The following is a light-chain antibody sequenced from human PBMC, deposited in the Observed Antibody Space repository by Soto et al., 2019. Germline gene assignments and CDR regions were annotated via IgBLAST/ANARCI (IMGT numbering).Light chain of an antibody. J-gene: IGKJ2*01. CDR2: AAS. V-gene: IGKV1-9*01. CDR1: QGITNY. CDR3: QQLKSYPRT. Sequence: DIQLTQSPSFLSASIRDRVTITFRASQGITNYLAWYQQKPGKAPKLLIYAASTLQSGVPSRFSGSGSGTEFTLTITSLQPEDFETDYCQQLKSYPRTFGQGTKLEI.